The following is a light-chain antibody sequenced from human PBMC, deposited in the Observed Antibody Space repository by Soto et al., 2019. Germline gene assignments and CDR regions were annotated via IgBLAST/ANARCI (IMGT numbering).Light chain of an antibody. CDR2: EDN. J-gene: IGLJ1*01. V-gene: IGLV2-23*01. CDR3: CSYAGSSTYA. CDR1: SSDVGSYNL. Sequence: QSVLTQPASVSGSPGQSIAISCTGTSSDVGSYNLVSWYQQYPDKAPKLMIYEDNKRPSGVSNRFSGYKSGNTASLTISGLQAEDEADYYCCSYAGSSTYAFGTGTKVTVL.